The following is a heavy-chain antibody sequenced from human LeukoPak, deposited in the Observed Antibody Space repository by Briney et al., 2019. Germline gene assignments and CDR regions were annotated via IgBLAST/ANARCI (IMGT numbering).Heavy chain of an antibody. CDR3: ARDGYNSGYFDY. V-gene: IGHV4-30-4*01. D-gene: IGHD5-24*01. Sequence: SQTLSLTCTDSGGSISSGDYYWNWIRQPPGKGLEWIGYIYYSRSTSYCPSLKSRLTISVDTSKNQFSLKLSSVTAADTAVYYCARDGYNSGYFDYWGQGTLVTVSS. J-gene: IGHJ4*02. CDR1: GGSISSGDYY. CDR2: IYYSRST.